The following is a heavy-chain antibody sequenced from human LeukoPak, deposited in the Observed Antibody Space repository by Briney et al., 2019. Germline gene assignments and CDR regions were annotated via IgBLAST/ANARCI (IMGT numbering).Heavy chain of an antibody. CDR3: ARVLMVRGVFDAFDI. CDR2: IYPGDSDT. Sequence: GESLKISCKGSGYSFTSYWIGWVRQMPGKGLEWMGTIYPGDSDTRYSPSFQGQVTISADKSISTAYLQWSSLKASDTAMYYCARVLMVRGVFDAFDIWGQGTMVTVSS. CDR1: GYSFTSYW. J-gene: IGHJ3*02. D-gene: IGHD3-10*01. V-gene: IGHV5-51*01.